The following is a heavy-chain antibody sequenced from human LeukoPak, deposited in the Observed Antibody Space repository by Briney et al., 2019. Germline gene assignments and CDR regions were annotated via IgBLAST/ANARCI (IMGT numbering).Heavy chain of an antibody. CDR2: INPSGGST. D-gene: IGHD1-26*01. CDR3: ARVPGDSGSYYSVY. V-gene: IGHV1-46*03. Sequence: IINPSGGSTTYAQRFQGRVTITGDTSTSTVYMELSSLRSEDTAVYYCARVPGDSGSYYSVYWGQGTLVTVSS. J-gene: IGHJ4*02.